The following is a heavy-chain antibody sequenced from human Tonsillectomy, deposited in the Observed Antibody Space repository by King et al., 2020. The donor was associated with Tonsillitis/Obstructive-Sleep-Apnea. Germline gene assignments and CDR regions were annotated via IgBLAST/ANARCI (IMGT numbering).Heavy chain of an antibody. D-gene: IGHD4-17*01. CDR3: AGRTTVTIYYFDY. CDR1: GGSFSGYF. CDR2: INHIGST. V-gene: IGHV4-34*01. J-gene: IGHJ4*02. Sequence: VQLQQWGAGLLKPSETLSLTCAVYGGSFSGYFWSWIRQPPGKGLEGIGEINHIGSTNYNPSLKSRVTISVDTSKNQFSLKLSSVTAADTAVYYCAGRTTVTIYYFDYWGQGTLVTVSS.